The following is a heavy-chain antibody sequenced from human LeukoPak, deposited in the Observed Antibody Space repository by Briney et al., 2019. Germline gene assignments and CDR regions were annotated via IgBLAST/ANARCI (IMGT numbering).Heavy chain of an antibody. CDR3: ARGGMDSSSWYYY. V-gene: IGHV1-2*02. CDR2: INPNSAGT. Sequence: ASVTVSCKTSGYTFTDYYMHWVRQAPGQGLEWMGWINPNSAGTNYAQRFQGRVTMTRDTSISTAYMELSRLRSDDTAVYYCARGGMDSSSWYYYWGQGTLVTVSS. J-gene: IGHJ4*02. D-gene: IGHD6-13*01. CDR1: GYTFTDYY.